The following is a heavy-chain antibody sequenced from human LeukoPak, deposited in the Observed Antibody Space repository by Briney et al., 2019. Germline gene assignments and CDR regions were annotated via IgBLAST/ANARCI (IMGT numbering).Heavy chain of an antibody. J-gene: IGHJ4*02. CDR3: AVQYNSGWYALDY. CDR2: IRYDGSDK. D-gene: IGHD6-13*01. CDR1: GFRFNSYG. Sequence: GGSLRLSCAASGFRFNSYGMHWVSQDPGKGLEWAAFIRYDGSDKYYADSVKGRFTISRDNSKNTLYLHMDSLRPDDSAVYFCAVQYNSGWYALDYWGQGALVTVSS. V-gene: IGHV3-30*02.